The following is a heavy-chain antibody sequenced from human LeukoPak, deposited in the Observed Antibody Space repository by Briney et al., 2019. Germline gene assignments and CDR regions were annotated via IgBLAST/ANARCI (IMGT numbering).Heavy chain of an antibody. V-gene: IGHV3-64*01. CDR1: GFTFSSYW. J-gene: IGHJ6*03. Sequence: GGSLRLSCAASGFTFSSYWMSWVRQAPGKELEYVSAISSNGGSIHYANSVKGRFTISRDNSKNTLYLQMDSLRAEDMAVYYCARDGVYDILTGYSYYYYYMDVWGKGTTVTVSS. CDR2: ISSNGGSI. D-gene: IGHD3-9*01. CDR3: ARDGVYDILTGYSYYYYYMDV.